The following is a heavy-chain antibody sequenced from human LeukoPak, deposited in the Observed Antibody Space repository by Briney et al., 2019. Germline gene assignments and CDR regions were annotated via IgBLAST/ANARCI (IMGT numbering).Heavy chain of an antibody. J-gene: IGHJ4*02. D-gene: IGHD2-15*01. Sequence: GGSLRLSCAASGFTVSSTYMSWVRQAPGKGLEWVSVIYSGGNIYYIDSVKGRFTISRDTSKNTLYLQMNSLRAEDTAVYFCASRHCSGGGCYFAGADPFDYWGQGTLVAVSS. CDR3: ASRHCSGGGCYFAGADPFDY. V-gene: IGHV3-53*01. CDR2: IYSGGNI. CDR1: GFTVSSTY.